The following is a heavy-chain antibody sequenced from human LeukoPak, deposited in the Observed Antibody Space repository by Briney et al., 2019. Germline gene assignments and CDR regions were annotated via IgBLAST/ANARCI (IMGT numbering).Heavy chain of an antibody. CDR2: IYHSGST. V-gene: IGHV4-30-2*01. J-gene: IGHJ3*02. CDR3: ARDFWSGYLGGYAFDI. Sequence: PSQTLSLTCTVSGGSISSGGYYWSWIRQPPGKGLEWIGYIYHSGSTYYNPSLKSRVTISVDRSKNQFSLKLSSVTAADTAVYYCARDFWSGYLGGYAFDIWGQGTMVTVSS. D-gene: IGHD3-3*01. CDR1: GGSISSGGYY.